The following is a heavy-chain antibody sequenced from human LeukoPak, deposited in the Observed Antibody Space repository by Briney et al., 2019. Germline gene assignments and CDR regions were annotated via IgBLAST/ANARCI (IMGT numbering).Heavy chain of an antibody. J-gene: IGHJ4*02. CDR1: GYTFTSYG. Sequence: ASVKVSCKASGYTFTSYGISWVRQAPGQGLEWMGWISAYNGNTNYAQKLQGRVTITTDTSTSTAYMELRRLRYAAPAVYYCARVYTPRFLWFVDYWGQGTQVTVSS. CDR3: ARVYTPRFLWFVDY. V-gene: IGHV1-18*01. D-gene: IGHD3-10*01. CDR2: ISAYNGNT.